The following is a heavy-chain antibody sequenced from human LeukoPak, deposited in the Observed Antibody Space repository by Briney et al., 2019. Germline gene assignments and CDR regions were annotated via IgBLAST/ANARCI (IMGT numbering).Heavy chain of an antibody. CDR3: ARELGYCSSTSCYPDY. J-gene: IGHJ4*02. CDR2: IYDSGNE. CDR1: GGSIGTSAFY. Sequence: SETLSLTCTVSGGSIGTSAFYWGWIRQPPGKGLEWIGSIYDSGNEFYNPSLKSRVTISADTSKNQFSLKLSSVTAADTAVYYCARELGYCSSTSCYPDYWGQGTLVTVSS. V-gene: IGHV4-39*02. D-gene: IGHD2-2*01.